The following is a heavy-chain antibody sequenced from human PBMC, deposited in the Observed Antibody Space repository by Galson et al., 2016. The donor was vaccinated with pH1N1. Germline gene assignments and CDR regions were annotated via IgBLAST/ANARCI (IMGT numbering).Heavy chain of an antibody. Sequence: VSCKASGGTFGSYGINWVRQAPGQGLEWMGGIIPIFNTAKYAQNFRGRVTITADESTTTAYMELSSLRSEDTAVYFCAREDYYDTDLCDWYFDLWGRGTLLTVSS. CDR2: IIPIFNTA. V-gene: IGHV1-69*01. CDR3: AREDYYDTDLCDWYFDL. J-gene: IGHJ2*01. D-gene: IGHD3-22*01. CDR1: GGTFGSYG.